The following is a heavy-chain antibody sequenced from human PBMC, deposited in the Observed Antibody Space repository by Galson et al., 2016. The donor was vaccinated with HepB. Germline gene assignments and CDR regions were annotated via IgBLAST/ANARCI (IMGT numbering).Heavy chain of an antibody. D-gene: IGHD3-10*01. Sequence: SVKVSCKASGYTFTNYYMHWVRQAPGQGLEWMGIGNPRTGSTSYAQKFQDRVTVTRDTSTSTVYMELSSLRSEDTAVYYCARDRGSNSLKGYGMDGWGQGTTVTVSS. CDR1: GYTFTNYY. V-gene: IGHV1-46*01. CDR3: ARDRGSNSLKGYGMDG. J-gene: IGHJ6*02. CDR2: GNPRTGST.